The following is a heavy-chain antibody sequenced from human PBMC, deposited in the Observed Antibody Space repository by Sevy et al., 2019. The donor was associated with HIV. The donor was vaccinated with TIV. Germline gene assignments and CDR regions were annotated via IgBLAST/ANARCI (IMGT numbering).Heavy chain of an antibody. V-gene: IGHV3-23*01. CDR2: ISGSGGST. Sequence: GGSLRLSCAASGFTFSSYAMSWVRQAPGKGLEWVSAISGSGGSTYYADSVKGRFTISRDNSKNTLYLQMNSLRAEDRAVYYCAKEGTTMVRGVIIKPDNWFDPWGQGTLVTVPS. J-gene: IGHJ5*02. D-gene: IGHD3-10*01. CDR1: GFTFSSYA. CDR3: AKEGTTMVRGVIIKPDNWFDP.